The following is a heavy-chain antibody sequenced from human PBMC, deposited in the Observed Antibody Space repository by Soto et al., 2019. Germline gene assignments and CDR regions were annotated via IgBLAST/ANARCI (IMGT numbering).Heavy chain of an antibody. CDR2: INHSGST. CDR1: GGSFSGYY. CDR3: ARHSTSCYFCYYYYGMDV. V-gene: IGHV4-34*01. D-gene: IGHD2-2*01. Sequence: SETLSLTCAVYGGSFSGYYWSWIRQPPGKGLEWIGEINHSGSTNYNPSLESRVTISVDTSKNQFSLKLSSVTAADTAVYYCARHSTSCYFCYYYYGMDVWGQGTTVTVSS. J-gene: IGHJ6*02.